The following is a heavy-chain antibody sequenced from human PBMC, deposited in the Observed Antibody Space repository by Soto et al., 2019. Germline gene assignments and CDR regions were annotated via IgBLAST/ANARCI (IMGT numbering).Heavy chain of an antibody. CDR1: GFTFSSNW. V-gene: IGHV3-7*01. J-gene: IGHJ4*02. CDR3: ARAAR. Sequence: EVQLVESGGGLVQPGGSLRLSCAASGFTFSSNWMSWVRQAPGKGLEWVANIKQDGSEKNYVDSVKGRFTISRDNAKNSMYLQMNSLRDEATAVYYCARAARWGQGTLVTVSS. CDR2: IKQDGSEK.